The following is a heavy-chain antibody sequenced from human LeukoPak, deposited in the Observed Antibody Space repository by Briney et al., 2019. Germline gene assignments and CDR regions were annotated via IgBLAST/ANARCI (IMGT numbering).Heavy chain of an antibody. J-gene: IGHJ4*02. D-gene: IGHD3-9*01. CDR2: INSDGSRI. CDR1: GFTLSSYW. CDR3: ARAVGYFDWSFDY. Sequence: PGGSLRLSCAASGFTLSSYWMHWVRHAPGKGLVWVSRINSDGSRISYADSVKGRFIISRDNAKNTLYLQMNSLRAEDTAVYCCARAVGYFDWSFDYWGQGTLVTVSS. V-gene: IGHV3-74*01.